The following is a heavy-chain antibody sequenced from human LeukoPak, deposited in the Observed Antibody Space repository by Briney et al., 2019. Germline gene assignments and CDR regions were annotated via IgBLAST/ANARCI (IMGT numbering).Heavy chain of an antibody. CDR2: ISAYNSNT. Sequence: GASVKVSCKASGYTFTTYGISWVRQAPGQGLEWMGWISAYNSNTNYAQKLQGRVTMTTDTSTSTAYMELRSLRSDDTAVYYCACSTIFGVVGAFDIWGQGTMVTVSS. CDR1: GYTFTTYG. CDR3: ACSTIFGVVGAFDI. V-gene: IGHV1-18*01. D-gene: IGHD3-3*01. J-gene: IGHJ3*02.